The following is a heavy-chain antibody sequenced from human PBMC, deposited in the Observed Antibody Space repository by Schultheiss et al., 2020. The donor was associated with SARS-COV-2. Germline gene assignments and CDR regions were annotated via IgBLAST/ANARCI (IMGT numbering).Heavy chain of an antibody. J-gene: IGHJ4*02. CDR2: ISGSGGST. CDR3: ASRRWLQGDY. CDR1: GFTFSSYA. D-gene: IGHD5-24*01. V-gene: IGHV3-23*01. Sequence: GESLKISCAASGFTFSSYAMSWVRQAPGKGLEWVSAISGSGGSTYYADSVKGRFTISRDNSKNTVYLQMNSLRAEDTAEYYCASRRWLQGDYWGQGPRVTVSS.